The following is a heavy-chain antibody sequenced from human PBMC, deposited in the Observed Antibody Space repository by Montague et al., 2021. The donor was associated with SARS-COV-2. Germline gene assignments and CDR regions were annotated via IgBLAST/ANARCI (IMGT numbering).Heavy chain of an antibody. CDR3: ALVLRYFDWSPGDYFNY. Sequence: SVKVSCKASGYTFTGHYMHWVRQAPGQGLEWMGWINPDSGGTDSAQKFQGRVTMTRDTSNNTAYMELSRLRSDDTALYYCALVLRYFDWSPGDYFNYWGQGTLVTVSS. V-gene: IGHV1-2*02. CDR2: INPDSGGT. J-gene: IGHJ4*02. CDR1: GYTFTGHY. D-gene: IGHD3-9*01.